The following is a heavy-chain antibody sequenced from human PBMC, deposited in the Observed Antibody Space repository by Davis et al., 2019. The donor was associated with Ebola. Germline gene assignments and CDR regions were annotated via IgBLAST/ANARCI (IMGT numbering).Heavy chain of an antibody. CDR3: ARGQCRYRPCYYYYGMDV. Sequence: MPSETLSLTCAAYGGSFSGYYWSWIRQPPGKGLEWIGEINHSGSTNYNPSLKSRVTISVHTSKNQFSLKLSSVTAADTAVYYCARGQCRYRPCYYYYGMDVWGQGTTVTVSS. J-gene: IGHJ6*02. CDR2: INHSGST. D-gene: IGHD1-1*01. V-gene: IGHV4-34*01. CDR1: GGSFSGYY.